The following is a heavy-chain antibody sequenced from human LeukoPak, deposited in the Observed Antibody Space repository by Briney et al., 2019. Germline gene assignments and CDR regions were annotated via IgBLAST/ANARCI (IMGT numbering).Heavy chain of an antibody. J-gene: IGHJ5*02. CDR3: AKDQDQLWLHPYWFDP. CDR2: IRYDGSNK. V-gene: IGHV3-30*02. D-gene: IGHD5-18*01. Sequence: APGKGXXXVAFIRYDGSNKYYADSVKGRFTISRDNSKNTLYLQMNSLRAEDTAVYYCAKDQDQLWLHPYWFDPWGQGTLVTVSS.